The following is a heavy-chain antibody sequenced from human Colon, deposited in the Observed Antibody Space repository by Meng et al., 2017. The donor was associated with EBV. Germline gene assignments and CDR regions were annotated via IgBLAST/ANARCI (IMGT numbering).Heavy chain of an antibody. CDR1: GDSISGSGFY. D-gene: IGHD2-21*01. J-gene: IGHJ4*02. Sequence: QLQLQESGPGQVRPSXXXXLXXXVSGDSISGSGFYWAWIRQPPGKGLEWIGSIYSSGSAYDNPSLRSRVTMSVDTSKNQFSLNLNSMTAADTAVYYCASFDHIPRRNYFDYWGQGTLVTVSS. CDR2: IYSSGSA. V-gene: IGHV4-39*01. CDR3: ASFDHIPRRNYFDY.